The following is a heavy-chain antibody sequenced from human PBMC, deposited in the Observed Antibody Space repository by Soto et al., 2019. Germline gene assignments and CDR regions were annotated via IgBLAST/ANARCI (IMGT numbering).Heavy chain of an antibody. D-gene: IGHD3-10*01. CDR1: GGTFSSYA. V-gene: IGHV1-69*13. CDR3: ARDRRYYGSGRYPKYYFDY. CDR2: IIPIFGTA. Sequence: ASVKVSCKASGGTFSSYAISWVRQAPGQGLEWMGGIIPIFGTANYAQKFQGRVTITADESTSTAYMELSSLRSEDTAVYYCARDRRYYGSGRYPKYYFDYWGQGTLVTVSS. J-gene: IGHJ4*02.